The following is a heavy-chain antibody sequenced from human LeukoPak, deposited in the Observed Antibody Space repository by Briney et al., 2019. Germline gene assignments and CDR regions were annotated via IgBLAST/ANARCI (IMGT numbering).Heavy chain of an antibody. J-gene: IGHJ4*02. D-gene: IGHD6-13*01. Sequence: SQTLSLTCAVSGGSISSGGYSWSWIRQPPGKGLEWIGYIYHSGSTYYNPSLKSRVTISVDTSKNHFSLKLNSVTAADTAVYYCARHPPMPLAAAGPIDYWGQGTLVTVSS. CDR1: GGSISSGGYS. V-gene: IGHV4-30-2*01. CDR3: ARHPPMPLAAAGPIDY. CDR2: IYHSGST.